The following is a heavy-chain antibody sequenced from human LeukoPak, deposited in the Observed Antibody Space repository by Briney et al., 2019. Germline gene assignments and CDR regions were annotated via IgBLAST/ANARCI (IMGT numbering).Heavy chain of an antibody. V-gene: IGHV3-7*04. Sequence: GGSLRLSCAASGFTFSSYSMTWVRQPPGKGLEWVANIKQDGSQKYYVDSVKGRFTISRDNGKNSVYLQMNRLRAEDTAVYYCARDLSQHFDWLLSGDTWGQGTLVTVSS. CDR1: GFTFSSYS. J-gene: IGHJ5*02. CDR2: IKQDGSQK. D-gene: IGHD3-9*01. CDR3: ARDLSQHFDWLLSGDT.